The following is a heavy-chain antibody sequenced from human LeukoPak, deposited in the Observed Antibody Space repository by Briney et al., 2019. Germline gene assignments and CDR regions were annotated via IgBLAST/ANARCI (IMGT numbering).Heavy chain of an antibody. CDR2: IYPGDSDT. CDR3: ARLRDNWEDY. V-gene: IGHV5-51*01. D-gene: IGHD1-20*01. Sequence: GESLKISCKGSGYTFTSYWMVRVRQMPGKGLEWMGIIYPGDSDTRYNPSFQGQVTISADKSISSAYLQWNSLKASDTAMYYCARLRDNWEDYWGQGTLVTVSS. J-gene: IGHJ4*02. CDR1: GYTFTSYW.